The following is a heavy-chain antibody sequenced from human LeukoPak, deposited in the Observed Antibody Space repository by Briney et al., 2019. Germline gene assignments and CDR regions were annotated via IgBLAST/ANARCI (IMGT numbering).Heavy chain of an antibody. Sequence: TGGSLRLSCAASGFTVSTNCMTWVRQAPGKGLEWVSTIYSGGTTYYADSVMGRFTISRHNSRNTLYLQMNSLRAEDTAVYYCARDPIPDYWGQGTLVTVSS. J-gene: IGHJ4*02. CDR3: ARDPIPDY. V-gene: IGHV3-53*04. CDR1: GFTVSTNC. CDR2: IYSGGTT.